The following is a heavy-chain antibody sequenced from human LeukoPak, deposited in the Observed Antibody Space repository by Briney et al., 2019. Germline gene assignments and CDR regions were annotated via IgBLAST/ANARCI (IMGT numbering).Heavy chain of an antibody. Sequence: PGGSLRLSCAASGFTFSSSAMSWVRQASGKGLEWVSAISNNGGYTYYADSVQGRFTISRDNSKSTLCLQMNGLRAEDTAVYYCAKQLGYCSDGSCYFPYWGQGTLVTVSS. CDR2: ISNNGGYT. CDR3: AKQLGYCSDGSCYFPY. D-gene: IGHD2-15*01. CDR1: GFTFSSSA. J-gene: IGHJ4*02. V-gene: IGHV3-23*01.